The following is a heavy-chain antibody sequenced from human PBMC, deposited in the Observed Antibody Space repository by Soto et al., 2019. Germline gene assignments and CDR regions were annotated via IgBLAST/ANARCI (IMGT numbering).Heavy chain of an antibody. D-gene: IGHD2-2*01. Sequence: GGSLRLSCAASGFTFSSYWMSWVRQAPGKGLEWVANIKQDGSEKYYVDSVKGRFTISRDNAKNSLYLQMNSLRAEDTAVYYVAKSIVVPAAIWYNYYYYMDVWGKGTTVTVSS. J-gene: IGHJ6*03. CDR2: IKQDGSEK. CDR1: GFTFSSYW. V-gene: IGHV3-7*01. CDR3: AKSIVVPAAIWYNYYYYMDV.